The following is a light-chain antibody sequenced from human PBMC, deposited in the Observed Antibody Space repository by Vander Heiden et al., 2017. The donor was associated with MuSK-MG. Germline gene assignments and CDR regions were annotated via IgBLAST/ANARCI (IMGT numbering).Light chain of an antibody. CDR3: QSYDNNNVV. CDR1: SGSIASNH. J-gene: IGLJ2*01. Sequence: NFMLTQPHSVSESPGKTVTISCTRSSGSIASNHVQWYQQRPGSSPTTVIFEDNQRPSGVPDRFSGSSDSSSNSASLTISGLKTEDEADYYCQSYDNNNVVFGGGTKLTVL. CDR2: EDN. V-gene: IGLV6-57*01.